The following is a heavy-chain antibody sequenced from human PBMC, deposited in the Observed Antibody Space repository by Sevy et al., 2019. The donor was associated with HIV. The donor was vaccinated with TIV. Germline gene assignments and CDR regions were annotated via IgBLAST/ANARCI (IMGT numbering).Heavy chain of an antibody. Sequence: GGSLRLSCAASGFTFSSYAMHWVRQAPGKGLEWVAVISYDGSNKYYADSVKGRFTISRDNSKNTLYLQMNSLRAEDTAVYYCARDPIRGRRVYYFDYWGQGTLVAVSS. CDR1: GFTFSSYA. J-gene: IGHJ4*02. CDR3: ARDPIRGRRVYYFDY. V-gene: IGHV3-30-3*01. D-gene: IGHD3-10*01. CDR2: ISYDGSNK.